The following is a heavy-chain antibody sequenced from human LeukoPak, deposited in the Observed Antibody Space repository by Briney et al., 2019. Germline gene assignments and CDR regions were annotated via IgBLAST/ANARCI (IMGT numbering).Heavy chain of an antibody. J-gene: IGHJ4*02. Sequence: GGSLRLSCAASGFTFSSYSMNWVRQAPGKGLEWVSSISSSSSYIYYADPVKGRFTISRDNSKNTLYLQMNSLRAEDTAAYYCAKVARFNWNDRFDYWGQGTLVTVSS. CDR3: AKVARFNWNDRFDY. CDR2: ISSSSSYI. CDR1: GFTFSSYS. D-gene: IGHD1-20*01. V-gene: IGHV3-21*04.